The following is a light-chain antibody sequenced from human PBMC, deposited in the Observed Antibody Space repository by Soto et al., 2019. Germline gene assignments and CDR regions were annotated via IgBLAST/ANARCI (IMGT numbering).Light chain of an antibody. J-gene: IGKJ4*01. V-gene: IGKV3-15*01. Sequence: EVVMTQSPPTLSVSPGERSTLSCRASQSVSTRLAWYQQKPGRAPRLLIHGASTRATGIPARFSGSGSATEFSLTISSLQSEDFAVYYCQHYNDWPLTFGGGTKVEL. CDR1: QSVSTR. CDR2: GAS. CDR3: QHYNDWPLT.